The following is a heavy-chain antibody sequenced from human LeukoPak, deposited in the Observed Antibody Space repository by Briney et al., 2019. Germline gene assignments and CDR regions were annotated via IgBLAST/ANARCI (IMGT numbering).Heavy chain of an antibody. CDR2: ISNDGRDK. CDR1: GFTFSNYA. V-gene: IGHV3-30*04. Sequence: PGRSLRLSCAASGFTFSNYAMHWVRQAPGKGLGWVAVISNDGRDKHYADSVKGRFTFSRDNSKNTVYLQMNSLRAEDSAVYYCARDRDAPAKYFFDYWGQGTLVTVSS. CDR3: ARDRDAPAKYFFDY. J-gene: IGHJ4*02. D-gene: IGHD2-15*01.